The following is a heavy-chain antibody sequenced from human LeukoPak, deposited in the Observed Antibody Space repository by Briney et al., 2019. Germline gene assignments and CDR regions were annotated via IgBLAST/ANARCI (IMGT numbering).Heavy chain of an antibody. CDR3: ARGDSGSSP. V-gene: IGHV1-2*02. Sequence: ASVKVSCKASGYTFTGYNMHWVRQAPGQGLEWMGWINPNSGDTNYAQKLQGRVTMTTDTSTSTAYMELRSLRSDDTAVYYCARGDSGSSPWGQGTLVTVSS. CDR2: INPNSGDT. J-gene: IGHJ5*02. CDR1: GYTFTGYN. D-gene: IGHD1-26*01.